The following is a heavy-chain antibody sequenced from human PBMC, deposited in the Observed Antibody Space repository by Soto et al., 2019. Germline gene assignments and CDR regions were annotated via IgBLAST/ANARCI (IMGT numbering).Heavy chain of an antibody. Sequence: PSETLSLTCTVSGGSISSYYWSWIRQPPGKGLEWIGYIYYSGSTKYNPSLKSRVTISVDTSKNQFSLKLSSVTAADTAVYYCASDWEYSGYAAFHYSGPGTFLTV. CDR2: IYYSGST. D-gene: IGHD5-12*01. J-gene: IGHJ4*02. V-gene: IGHV4-59*01. CDR3: ASDWEYSGYAAFHY. CDR1: GGSISSYY.